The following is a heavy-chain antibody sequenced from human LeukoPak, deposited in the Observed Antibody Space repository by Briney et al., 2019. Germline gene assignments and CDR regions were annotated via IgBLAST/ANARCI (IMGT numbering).Heavy chain of an antibody. CDR1: GFTFSSYA. D-gene: IGHD3-22*01. CDR2: ISNNGGST. J-gene: IGHJ4*02. CDR3: AREVYYDSSGYYYDY. V-gene: IGHV3-64*01. Sequence: GGSLRLSCAASGFTFSSYAMHWVRQAPGKGLEYVSAISNNGGSTYYANSVKGRFTISRDNSKNTLYLQMGSLRAEDMAAYYCAREVYYDSSGYYYDYWGQGTLVTVSS.